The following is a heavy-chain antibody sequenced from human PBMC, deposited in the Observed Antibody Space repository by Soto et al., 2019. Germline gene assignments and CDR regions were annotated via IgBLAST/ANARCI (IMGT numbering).Heavy chain of an antibody. Sequence: GGSLRLSCAASGFTFSNAWMSWVRQAPGKGLEWVGRIKSKTDGGTTDYAAPVKGRFTISRDDSKNTLYLQMNSLKTADTAVYYYTTAIRAVLNSCSYLYDYWGQGTLVTVSS. V-gene: IGHV3-15*01. CDR3: TTAIRAVLNSCSYLYDY. D-gene: IGHD1-26*01. J-gene: IGHJ4*02. CDR1: GFTFSNAW. CDR2: IKSKTDGGTT.